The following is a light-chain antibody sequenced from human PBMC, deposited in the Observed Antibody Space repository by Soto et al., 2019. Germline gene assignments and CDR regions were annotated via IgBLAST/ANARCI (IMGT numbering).Light chain of an antibody. CDR3: CAYAGSFYV. V-gene: IGLV2-23*02. CDR2: EVS. J-gene: IGLJ1*01. CDR1: SSDVGNYNL. Sequence: QSALAQPASVSGPPGQSITISCTGTSSDVGNYNLVSWYQQHPGKAPKLMIYEVSKRPSGVSNRFSGSKSGNTASLTISGLQAEDEADYYCCAYAGSFYVFGTGTKVTVL.